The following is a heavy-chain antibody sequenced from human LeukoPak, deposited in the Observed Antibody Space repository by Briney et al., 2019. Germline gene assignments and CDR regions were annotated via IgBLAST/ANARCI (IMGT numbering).Heavy chain of an antibody. D-gene: IGHD3-22*01. CDR2: ISSSSSYT. V-gene: IGHV3-11*05. CDR1: GFTFSDYY. Sequence: GGSLRLSCAASGFTFSDYYMSWIRQAPGKGLEWVSYISSSSSYTNYADSVKGRFTISRDNAKNSLYLQMNSLRAEDTAVYYCAREPYYYDSSGYYYWGQGTLVTVSS. J-gene: IGHJ4*02. CDR3: AREPYYYDSSGYYY.